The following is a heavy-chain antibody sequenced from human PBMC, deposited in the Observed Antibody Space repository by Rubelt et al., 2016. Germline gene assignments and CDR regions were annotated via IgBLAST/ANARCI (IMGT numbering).Heavy chain of an antibody. D-gene: IGHD6-13*01. CDR1: GYTFTTYA. Sequence: QVQLVQSETEVKKPGASVKVSCKASGYTFTTYAISWVRQAPGQGLEWMGWISVYNGNTNYAQKFQGRVTMTADTATRKGHMGLRGRRSDGTAVYYGARDGIAAADDYGGEGTLVAVS. CDR3: ARDGIAAADDY. V-gene: IGHV1-18*01. CDR2: ISVYNGNT. J-gene: IGHJ4*02.